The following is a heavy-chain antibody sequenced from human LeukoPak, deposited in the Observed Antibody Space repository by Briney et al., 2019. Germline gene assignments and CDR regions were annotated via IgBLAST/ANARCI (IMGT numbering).Heavy chain of an antibody. Sequence: PGGSLRLSSAASGFTFSSYAMSWVRQAPGKGLEWVSAISGSGGSTYYADSVKGRFTISRDNSKNTLYLRMNSLRAEDTAVYYCAECIGAAEPGDAFDIWGPGTMVTVSS. J-gene: IGHJ3*02. D-gene: IGHD6-13*01. V-gene: IGHV3-23*01. CDR3: AECIGAAEPGDAFDI. CDR1: GFTFSSYA. CDR2: ISGSGGST.